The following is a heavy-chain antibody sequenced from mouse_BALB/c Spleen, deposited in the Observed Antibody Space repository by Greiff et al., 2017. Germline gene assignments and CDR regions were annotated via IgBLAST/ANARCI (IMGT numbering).Heavy chain of an antibody. J-gene: IGHJ4*01. D-gene: IGHD2-4*01. CDR3: ARSGMITTYAMDY. CDR1: GYTFTSYY. CDR2: IYPGNVNT. V-gene: IGHV1S56*01. Sequence: QVQLQQSGPELVKPGASVRISCKASGYTFTSYYIHWVKQRPGQGLEWIGWIYPGNVNTKYNEKFKGKATLTADKSSSTAYMQLSSLTAEDSAVYFCARSGMITTYAMDYWGQGTSVTVSS.